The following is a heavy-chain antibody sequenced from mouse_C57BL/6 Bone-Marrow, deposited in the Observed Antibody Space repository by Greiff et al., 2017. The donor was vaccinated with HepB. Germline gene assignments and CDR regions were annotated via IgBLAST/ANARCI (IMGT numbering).Heavy chain of an antibody. CDR3: ATLGPGGTWFAY. Sequence: ESGPGLVKPSQSLSLTCSVTGYSITSGYYWNWIRQFPGNKLEWMGYISYDGSNNYNPSLKNRISITRDTSKNQFFLKLNSVTTEDTATYYCATLGPGGTWFAYWGQGTLVTVSA. D-gene: IGHD3-1*01. CDR1: GYSITSGYY. V-gene: IGHV3-6*01. CDR2: ISYDGSN. J-gene: IGHJ3*01.